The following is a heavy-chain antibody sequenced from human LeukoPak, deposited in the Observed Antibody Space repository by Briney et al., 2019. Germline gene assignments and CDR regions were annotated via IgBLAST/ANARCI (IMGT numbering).Heavy chain of an antibody. V-gene: IGHV4-31*03. CDR2: IYYSGST. D-gene: IGHD2-21*02. J-gene: IGHJ4*02. Sequence: PSETLSLTCTASGGSISSGGYYWSWIRQHPGKGLEWIGYIYYSGSTYYNPSLKSRVTISVDTSKNQFSLKLSSVTAADTAVYYCASCVLGGGDCYAFDYWGQGTLVTVSS. CDR3: ASCVLGGGDCYAFDY. CDR1: GGSISSGGYY.